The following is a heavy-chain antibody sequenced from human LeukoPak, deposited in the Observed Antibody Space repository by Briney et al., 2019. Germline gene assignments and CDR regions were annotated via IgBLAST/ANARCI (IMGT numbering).Heavy chain of an antibody. CDR1: GYTFTGYY. V-gene: IGHV1-2*02. CDR2: INPNSGGT. J-gene: IGHJ3*02. D-gene: IGHD3-22*01. Sequence: GASVNVSCKASGYTFTGYYMHWVRQAPGQGLEWMGWINPNSGGTNYAQKFQGRVTMTRDTSISTAYMELSRLRSDDTAVYYCARVRRDSRVTTDVGRAFDIWGQGTMVTVSS. CDR3: ARVRRDSRVTTDVGRAFDI.